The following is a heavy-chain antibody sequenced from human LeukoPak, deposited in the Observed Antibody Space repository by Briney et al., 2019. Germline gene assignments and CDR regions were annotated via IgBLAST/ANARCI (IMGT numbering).Heavy chain of an antibody. D-gene: IGHD6-13*01. J-gene: IGHJ4*02. Sequence: GGSLRLSCAASGFTFSSYGMHWVRQAPGKGLEWVAFIRYDGSNKYYADSVKGRFTISRDNSKNTLYLQMNSLRAEDTAVYYCARDGIGIAAAGTWLLFDYWGQGTLVTVSS. CDR3: ARDGIGIAAAGTWLLFDY. CDR1: GFTFSSYG. V-gene: IGHV3-30*02. CDR2: IRYDGSNK.